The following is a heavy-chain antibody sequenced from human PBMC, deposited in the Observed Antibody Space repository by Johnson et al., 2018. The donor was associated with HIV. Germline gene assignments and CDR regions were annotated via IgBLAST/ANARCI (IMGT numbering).Heavy chain of an antibody. CDR1: GFTFSSYG. CDR2: IRYDGSNK. Sequence: QVQLVESGGGVVQPGGSLRLSCAASGFTFSSYGMHWVRQSPGKGLEWVAFIRYDGSNKYYADSVKGRFTISRDNSKNTLYLQMNSLRAEDTAVYYGAKWQDDSSSKEVVGGDAFDIGGQGTLVTVSS. J-gene: IGHJ3*02. V-gene: IGHV3-30*02. D-gene: IGHD2-15*01. CDR3: AKWQDDSSSKEVVGGDAFDI.